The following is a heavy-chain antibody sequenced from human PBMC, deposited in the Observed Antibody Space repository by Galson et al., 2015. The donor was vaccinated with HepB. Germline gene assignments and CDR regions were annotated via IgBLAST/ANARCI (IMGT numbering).Heavy chain of an antibody. CDR3: ARHSSSWYSYQFDP. D-gene: IGHD6-13*01. J-gene: IGHJ5*02. CDR1: GGSISSSSYY. CDR2: TYYSGST. V-gene: IGHV4-39*01. Sequence: ETLSLTCTVSGGSISSSSYYWGWIRQPPGKGLEWIGSTYYSGSTYYNPSLKSRVTISVDTSKNHFSLKLSSVTAADTAVYYCARHSSSWYSYQFDPWGQGTLVTVSS.